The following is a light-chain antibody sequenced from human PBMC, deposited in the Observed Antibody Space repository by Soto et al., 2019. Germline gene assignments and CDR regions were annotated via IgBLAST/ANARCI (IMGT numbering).Light chain of an antibody. CDR1: QSISRW. Sequence: DIQMTQSPSTLSASVGDRVTISCRASQSISRWLAWYQQKPGKAPNLLIYDDSRLQSGVPSRFSGIGSGTEFTLTINSLQPDDFATYYRQQYNSHWTFGQGTKVEIK. CDR2: DDS. V-gene: IGKV1-5*01. J-gene: IGKJ1*01. CDR3: QQYNSHWT.